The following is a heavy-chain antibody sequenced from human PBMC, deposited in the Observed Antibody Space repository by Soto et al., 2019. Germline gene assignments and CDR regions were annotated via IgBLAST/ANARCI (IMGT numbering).Heavy chain of an antibody. D-gene: IGHD2-15*01. CDR2: IHPGGQTI. CDR1: GFTFSSSE. J-gene: IGHJ3*01. Sequence: GGSLRLSCAASGFTFSSSEMYWVRQAPGKGLEWISYIHPGGQTIFYAESVKGRFTISRDNAKHSVYLQMNSLRAEDTAVYYCARRGSRWGRGTKVTVS. V-gene: IGHV3-48*03. CDR3: ARRGSR.